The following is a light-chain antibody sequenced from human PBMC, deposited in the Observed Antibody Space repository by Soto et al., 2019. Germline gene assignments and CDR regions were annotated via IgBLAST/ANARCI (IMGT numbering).Light chain of an antibody. V-gene: IGLV1-40*01. J-gene: IGLJ1*01. Sequence: QSVLTQPPSVSGAPGQRVTISCTGSSSNIGAGYDVHWYQQLPGTAPKLLIYGNSNRPSGVPDRFSGSKSGTSASLAITGLQAEDEADYYCQSYDSSLSGYVFCYGTKLTVL. CDR1: SSNIGAGYD. CDR3: QSYDSSLSGYV. CDR2: GNS.